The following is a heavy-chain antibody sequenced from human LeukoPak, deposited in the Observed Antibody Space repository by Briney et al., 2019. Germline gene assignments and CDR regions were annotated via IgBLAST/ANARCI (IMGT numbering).Heavy chain of an antibody. CDR2: ISGSGGNT. CDR3: AKQTYCSAGSCYGPLDP. Sequence: GGSLRLSCAASGFTFSSYAMNWVRQAPGKGLEWVSAISGSGGNTYYADSVKGQFTISRDNSKNAVYLQMNGLRAEDTAVYYCAKQTYCSAGSCYGPLDPWGQGTPVTVSS. CDR1: GFTFSSYA. J-gene: IGHJ5*02. D-gene: IGHD2-15*01. V-gene: IGHV3-23*01.